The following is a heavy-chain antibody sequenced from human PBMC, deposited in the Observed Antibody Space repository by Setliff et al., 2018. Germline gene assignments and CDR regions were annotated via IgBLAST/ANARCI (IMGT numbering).Heavy chain of an antibody. D-gene: IGHD3-10*01. CDR1: GGSISHHY. CDR3: ARALLWFGEGMDV. J-gene: IGHJ6*03. Sequence: SETLSLTCTVSGGSISHHYWSWIRQPPGKGLEWVGYMYNSGNTNYNPSLRRRVAISVDKSKNQFSLKLSSVTAADTAVYYCARALLWFGEGMDVWGKGATVTVS. CDR2: MYNSGNT. V-gene: IGHV4-59*11.